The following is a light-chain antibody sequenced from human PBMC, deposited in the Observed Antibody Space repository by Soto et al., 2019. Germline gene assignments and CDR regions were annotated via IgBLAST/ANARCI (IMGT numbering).Light chain of an antibody. Sequence: DIQMTQSPSALSASVGDRVTITCRASQNINIYLHWYQQKPGKAPELLIFAASSVRSGVPSRFSGSGSGTEFPLAISSLQPEDVATYYCQQSYTSPPFTFGPGTKVDIK. V-gene: IGKV1-39*01. CDR1: QNINIY. CDR3: QQSYTSPPFT. J-gene: IGKJ3*01. CDR2: AAS.